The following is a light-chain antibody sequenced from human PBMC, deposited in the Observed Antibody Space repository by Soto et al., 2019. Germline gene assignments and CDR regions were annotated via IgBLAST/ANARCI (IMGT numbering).Light chain of an antibody. CDR3: QQYNSFSLT. Sequence: DIQMTQSPSTLSASVGDRVTFTCRASQSISSWLAWYQQKPGKAPKLLIYDAYNLASGVPSRFSGSESWTEFTLTISILQPDDFATYYCQQYNSFSLTFGGGTRVEIK. CDR2: DAY. V-gene: IGKV1-5*01. J-gene: IGKJ4*01. CDR1: QSISSW.